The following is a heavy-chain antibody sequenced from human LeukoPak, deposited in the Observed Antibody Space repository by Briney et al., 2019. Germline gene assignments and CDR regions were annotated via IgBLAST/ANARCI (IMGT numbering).Heavy chain of an antibody. CDR3: ARADGSGSYDNPLNYYYYYYMDV. Sequence: PSETLSLTCTVSGGSISSSSYYWGWIRQPPGKGLEWIGSIYYSGSTYYNPSLKSRVTISVDTSKNQFSLKLSSVTAADTAVYYCARADGSGSYDNPLNYYYYYYMDVWGNGTTVTISS. CDR2: IYYSGST. V-gene: IGHV4-39*07. CDR1: GGSISSSSYY. J-gene: IGHJ6*03. D-gene: IGHD3-10*01.